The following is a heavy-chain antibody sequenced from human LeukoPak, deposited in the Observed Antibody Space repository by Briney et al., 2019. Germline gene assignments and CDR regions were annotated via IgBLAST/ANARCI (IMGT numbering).Heavy chain of an antibody. V-gene: IGHV3-23*01. J-gene: IGHJ4*02. D-gene: IGHD3/OR15-3a*01. Sequence: GGSLRLSCAASGFTFSSYGMHWVRQAPGKGLEWVSAISGSGGSTYYADSVKGRFTISRDNSKNTLYLQMNSLRAEDTAVYYCAKDRLDYYFDYWGQGTLVTVSS. CDR2: ISGSGGST. CDR3: AKDRLDYYFDY. CDR1: GFTFSSYG.